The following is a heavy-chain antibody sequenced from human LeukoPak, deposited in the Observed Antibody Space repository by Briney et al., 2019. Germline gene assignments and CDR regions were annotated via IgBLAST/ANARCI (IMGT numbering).Heavy chain of an antibody. CDR1: GGFFSGYY. V-gene: IGHV4-34*01. CDR3: AWHFDYPKAFDI. D-gene: IGHD3-9*01. Sequence: PETLSLTCAVYGGFFSGYYWGWIRQPPGKGLEWIGTIYYSGSTYYNPSLRSRVTISVDTSKDQFFLKLSSVTAADTAVYYCAWHFDYPKAFDIWGQGTMVTVSS. J-gene: IGHJ3*02. CDR2: IYYSGST.